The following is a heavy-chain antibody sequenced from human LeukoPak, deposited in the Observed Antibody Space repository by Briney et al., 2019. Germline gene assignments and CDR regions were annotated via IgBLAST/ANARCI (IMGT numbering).Heavy chain of an antibody. D-gene: IGHD3-10*01. Sequence: PSETLSLTCTVSGGSISSYYWSWIRQPPGKGLEWIGYIYYSGSTKYNPSLKSRVTISVDTSKNQFSLKLSSVTAADTAVYYCARVLVRGVIRYAFDVWGQGTMVTVSS. CDR2: IYYSGST. J-gene: IGHJ3*01. V-gene: IGHV4-59*01. CDR1: GGSISSYY. CDR3: ARVLVRGVIRYAFDV.